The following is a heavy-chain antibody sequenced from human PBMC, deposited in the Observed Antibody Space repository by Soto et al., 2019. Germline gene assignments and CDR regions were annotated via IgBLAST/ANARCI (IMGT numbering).Heavy chain of an antibody. Sequence: TGGSLRVSCAASGFTFSSYAMSWVRQAPGKGLEWVSAISGSGGSTYYADSVKGRFTISRDNSKNTLYLQMNSLRAEDTAVYYCAKPDLAARPFDFDYWGQGTLVTVSS. CDR3: AKPDLAARPFDFDY. V-gene: IGHV3-23*01. D-gene: IGHD6-6*01. J-gene: IGHJ4*02. CDR2: ISGSGGST. CDR1: GFTFSSYA.